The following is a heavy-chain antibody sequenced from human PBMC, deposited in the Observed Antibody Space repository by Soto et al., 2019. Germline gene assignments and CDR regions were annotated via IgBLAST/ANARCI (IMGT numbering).Heavy chain of an antibody. Sequence: QVQLVQSGAEVKKPGASVKVSCKASGYTFSTYAMHWVRQAPGQRLEWMGWINAGNGNTKHSQKFQGRVTITRDTAASTAYMELSSLRSEDTAMYYCTRGSIAVPKIYYYYYMDFWGKGTTVTVSS. CDR3: TRGSIAVPKIYYYYYMDF. CDR1: GYTFSTYA. CDR2: INAGNGNT. J-gene: IGHJ6*03. V-gene: IGHV1-3*01. D-gene: IGHD6-6*01.